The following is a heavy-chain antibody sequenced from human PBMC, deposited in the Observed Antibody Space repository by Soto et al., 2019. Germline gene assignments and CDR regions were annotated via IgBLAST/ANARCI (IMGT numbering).Heavy chain of an antibody. Sequence: QVQLVQSGAEVKKPGSSVKVSCKASGGTFSSYAISWVRQAPGQGLEWMGGIIPIFGTANYAQKFQGRVTITADESTSTAYMELSSLRSEDTAVYYCARRISAYGDYGGDFDYWGQGTLVTVSS. CDR2: IIPIFGTA. CDR3: ARRISAYGDYGGDFDY. V-gene: IGHV1-69*01. D-gene: IGHD4-17*01. CDR1: GGTFSSYA. J-gene: IGHJ4*02.